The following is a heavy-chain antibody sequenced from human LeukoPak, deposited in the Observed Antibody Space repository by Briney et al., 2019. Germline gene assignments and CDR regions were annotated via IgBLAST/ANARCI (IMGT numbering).Heavy chain of an antibody. V-gene: IGHV3-30-3*01. J-gene: IGHJ4*02. CDR3: ARNHFDY. CDR1: GFTFSSYA. Sequence: PPGGSLRLSCAASGFTFSSYAMHWVRQAPGKGLEWVAVISYDGSNKYYADSVKGRFTISRDNSKITLYLQMNSLRAEDTAVYYCARNHFDYWGQGTLVTVSS. CDR2: ISYDGSNK.